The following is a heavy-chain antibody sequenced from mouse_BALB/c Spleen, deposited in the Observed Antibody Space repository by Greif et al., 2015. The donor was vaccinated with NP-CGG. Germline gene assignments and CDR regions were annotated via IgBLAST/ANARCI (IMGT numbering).Heavy chain of an antibody. CDR2: INPYNDGT. D-gene: IGHD3-2*01. V-gene: IGHV1-14*01. Sequence: VQLQQSGPELVKPGASVKMSCKASGYTFTSYVMHWVKQKPGQGLEWIGYINPYNDGTKYNEKFKGKATLTSDKSSSTAYMELSSLTSEDSAVYYCARDGTARASPFAYWGQGTLVTVSA. J-gene: IGHJ3*01. CDR3: ARDGTARASPFAY. CDR1: GYTFTSYV.